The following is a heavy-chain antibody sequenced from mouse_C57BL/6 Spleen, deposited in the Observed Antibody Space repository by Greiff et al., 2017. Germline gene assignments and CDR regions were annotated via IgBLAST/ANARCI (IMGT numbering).Heavy chain of an antibody. CDR1: GYAFSSYW. V-gene: IGHV1-80*01. Sequence: QVQLQQSGAELVKPGASVKISCKASGYAFSSYWMNWVKQRPGKGLEWIGQIYPGDGDTNYNGKFKGKATLTADKSSSTAYMQLSSLTSEDSAVYYWARKNYLRAHYFDYWGQGTTLTVSS. CDR2: IYPGDGDT. D-gene: IGHD5-5*01. CDR3: ARKNYLRAHYFDY. J-gene: IGHJ2*01.